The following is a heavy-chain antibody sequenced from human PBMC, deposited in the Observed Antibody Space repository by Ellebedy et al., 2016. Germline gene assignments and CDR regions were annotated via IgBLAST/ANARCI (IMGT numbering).Heavy chain of an antibody. CDR1: GFTFNNYA. CDR2: IKQDGSEK. Sequence: GESLKISXAASGFTFNNYAMSWVRQAPGKGLEWVANIKQDGSEKYYVDSVKGRFTISRDNAKNSLYLQMNSLRAEDTAVYYCARDETLGPLAYYYYGMDVWGQGTTVTVSS. D-gene: IGHD1-14*01. CDR3: ARDETLGPLAYYYYGMDV. V-gene: IGHV3-7*01. J-gene: IGHJ6*02.